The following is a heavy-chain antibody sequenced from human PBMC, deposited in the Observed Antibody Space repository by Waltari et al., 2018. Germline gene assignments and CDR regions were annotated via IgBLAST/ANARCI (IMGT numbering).Heavy chain of an antibody. Sequence: QLQLHESGPGLVKPSETLSPTCTVSGGSICASSYYWGWYPHPPGKGLEWIGNISYTGNMYYNPSLKSRVSISVDTSKNQFSLKLSSLTAADTAVYYCARLPHRMAVAGYVDYWGQGTLVTVSS. V-gene: IGHV4-39*07. J-gene: IGHJ4*02. CDR2: ISYTGNM. CDR3: ARLPHRMAVAGYVDY. D-gene: IGHD6-19*01. CDR1: GGSICASSYY.